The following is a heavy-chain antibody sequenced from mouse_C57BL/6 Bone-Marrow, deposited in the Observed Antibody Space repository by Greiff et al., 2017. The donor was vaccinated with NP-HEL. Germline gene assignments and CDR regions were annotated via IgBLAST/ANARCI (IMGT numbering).Heavy chain of an antibody. CDR1: GFTFSDYG. CDR3: ATNYLYAMDY. CDR2: ISSGSSTI. V-gene: IGHV5-17*01. Sequence: EVHLVESGGGLVKPGGSLKLSCAASGFTFSDYGMHWVRQAPEKGLEWVAYISSGSSTIYYADTVKGRFTISRDNAKNTLFLQMTRLRSEDTAMYYCATNYLYAMDYWGQGTSVTVSS. J-gene: IGHJ4*01. D-gene: IGHD2-1*01.